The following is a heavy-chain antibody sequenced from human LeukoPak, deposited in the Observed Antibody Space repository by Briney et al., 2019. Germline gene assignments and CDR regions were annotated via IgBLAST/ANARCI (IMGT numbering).Heavy chain of an antibody. V-gene: IGHV4-38-2*02. Sequence: SETLSLTCTVSGYSISSTYYGAWIRQPPGKGLEWIATISHSGSTYYTPSLESRLTISLDTSRNHFSLRLSSVTAADTAVYYCARGLVVVPAATSLWFDPWGQGTLVTVSS. CDR3: ARGLVVVPAATSLWFDP. CDR2: ISHSGST. CDR1: GYSISSTYY. D-gene: IGHD2-2*01. J-gene: IGHJ5*02.